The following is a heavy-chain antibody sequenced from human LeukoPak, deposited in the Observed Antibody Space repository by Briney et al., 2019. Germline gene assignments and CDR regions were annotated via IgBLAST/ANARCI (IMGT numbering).Heavy chain of an antibody. Sequence: GGSLRLSCVASGFTFNSYAIHWVRQAPGKGLQWVAVISDDGTYKYYADSVKGRFNISRDNSKDTLYLLMNSLRVEDTAVYFCARGGILTGYYLVYWGQGTLVTVSS. CDR1: GFTFNSYA. CDR3: ARGGILTGYYLVY. CDR2: ISDDGTYK. D-gene: IGHD3-9*01. J-gene: IGHJ4*02. V-gene: IGHV3-30-3*01.